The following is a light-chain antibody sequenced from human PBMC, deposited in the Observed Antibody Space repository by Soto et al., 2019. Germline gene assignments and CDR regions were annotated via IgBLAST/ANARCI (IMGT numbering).Light chain of an antibody. J-gene: IGLJ2*01. CDR3: CSYAGSSTEV. CDR1: SSDVGSYNL. Sequence: QSALTQPASVSGSPGQSITISCTGTSSDVGSYNLVSWYQQHPGKAPKLIIYDGSNRPSGVSDRFSGSKSGNTASLTISGLQAEDEADYYCCSYAGSSTEVFGGGTKVTVL. CDR2: DGS. V-gene: IGLV2-23*01.